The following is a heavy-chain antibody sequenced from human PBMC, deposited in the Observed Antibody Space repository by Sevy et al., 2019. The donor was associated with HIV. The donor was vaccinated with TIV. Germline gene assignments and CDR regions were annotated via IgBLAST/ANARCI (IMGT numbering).Heavy chain of an antibody. V-gene: IGHV3-23*01. Sequence: GGSLRLSCAASGFTFSSYAMSWVRQAPGKGLEWVSAISGSGGSTYYADSVKGRFTISRDNSKNTLYLQMNSLRAEDTAVYYCAKELGRGYYTGIEVGDYWGQGTLVTVSS. D-gene: IGHD3-3*01. J-gene: IGHJ4*02. CDR3: AKELGRGYYTGIEVGDY. CDR2: ISGSGGST. CDR1: GFTFSSYA.